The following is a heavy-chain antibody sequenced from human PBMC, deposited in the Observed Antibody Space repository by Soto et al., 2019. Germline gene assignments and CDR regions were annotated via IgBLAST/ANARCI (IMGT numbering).Heavy chain of an antibody. D-gene: IGHD2-21*01. J-gene: IGHJ4*02. Sequence: QVQLQQWGAGLLKPSETLSLTCAVNGGSFTGYYWSWFRQPPGKGLECIGEIKDGGSTNYSPSLRSRVTISADPSKEQCSLKVTSVTAADSAVYYCARGQEGVVATHWDQGSLVTVSS. CDR1: GGSFTGYY. CDR3: ARGQEGVVATH. CDR2: IKDGGST. V-gene: IGHV4-34*01.